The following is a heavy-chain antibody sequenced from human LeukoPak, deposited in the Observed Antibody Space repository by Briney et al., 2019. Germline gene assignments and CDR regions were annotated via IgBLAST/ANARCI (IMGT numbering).Heavy chain of an antibody. V-gene: IGHV4-39*01. D-gene: IGHD3-3*01. CDR1: GGSISGSSYY. CDR3: ARLNDEFGVLIPSFDS. CDR2: IYYSGST. J-gene: IGHJ4*02. Sequence: SETLSLTCTVSGGSISGSSYYWGWIRQPPGKGLEWIGSIYYSGSTYYNPSLKSRVTISVDTSKNQFSLKLNSMTATDTAVYYCARLNDEFGVLIPSFDSWGQGTLVTVSS.